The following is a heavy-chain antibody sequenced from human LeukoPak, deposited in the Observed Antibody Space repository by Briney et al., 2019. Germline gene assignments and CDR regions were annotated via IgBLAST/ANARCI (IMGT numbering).Heavy chain of an antibody. Sequence: GGSLRLSCAASGFTFSNYSMNRVRQAPGKGLEWVSYIGSSGSTKYYADSVKGRFAISRDNAKNSLYLQMNSLRAEDTAVYYCARAEPWLEIDYWGQGTLVTVSS. D-gene: IGHD6-19*01. CDR1: GFTFSNYS. J-gene: IGHJ4*02. CDR3: ARAEPWLEIDY. CDR2: IGSSGSTK. V-gene: IGHV3-48*01.